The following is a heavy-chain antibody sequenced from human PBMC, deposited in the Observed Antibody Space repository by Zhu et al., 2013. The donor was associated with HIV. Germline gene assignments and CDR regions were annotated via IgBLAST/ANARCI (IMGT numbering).Heavy chain of an antibody. V-gene: IGHV1-2*02. CDR3: ASSIAAGGVGWDYHYMDV. Sequence: QVQLQQSAAEVKKPGTSVRVSCGTSSFSVNPIYVNWVRLVPGQGLQWIGWIKPETGATKYAQKFQDRVTMTTNTSISTAYMELGGLRYDDTAIYYCASSIAAGGVGWDYHYMDVWGKGATVTVSS. J-gene: IGHJ6*03. CDR2: IKPETGAT. D-gene: IGHD6-13*01. CDR1: SFSVNPIY.